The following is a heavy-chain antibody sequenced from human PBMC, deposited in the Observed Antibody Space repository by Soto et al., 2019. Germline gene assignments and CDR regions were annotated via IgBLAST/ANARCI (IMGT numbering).Heavy chain of an antibody. Sequence: QVQLVQSGAEVKKPGASVKVSCKASGYTFTSYAMHWVRQAPGQRLEWMGWINAGNGNTKYSQKFQGRVTITRDTSASTAYMELSSLRSEDTAVYYCARGGYYGSGSLPPYDYWGQGTLVTVSS. CDR2: INAGNGNT. CDR1: GYTFTSYA. V-gene: IGHV1-3*01. CDR3: ARGGYYGSGSLPPYDY. J-gene: IGHJ4*02. D-gene: IGHD3-10*01.